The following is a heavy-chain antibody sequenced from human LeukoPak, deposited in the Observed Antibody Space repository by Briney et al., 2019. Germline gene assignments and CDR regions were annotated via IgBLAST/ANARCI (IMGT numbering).Heavy chain of an antibody. CDR1: GGSFSGYY. J-gene: IGHJ4*02. CDR3: AKINYYDSSGYYPPQGYFDY. Sequence: SETLSLTCAVYGGSFSGYYWSWIRQPPGKGLEWIGEINHSGSTNYNPSLKSRVTISVDTSKNQFFLKLSSVTAADTAVYYCAKINYYDSSGYYPPQGYFDYWGQGTLVTVSS. CDR2: INHSGST. D-gene: IGHD3-22*01. V-gene: IGHV4-34*01.